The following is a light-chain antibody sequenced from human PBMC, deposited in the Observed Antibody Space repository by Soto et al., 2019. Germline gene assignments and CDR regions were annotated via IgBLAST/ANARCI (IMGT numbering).Light chain of an antibody. CDR2: AAS. CDR1: ETIITF. J-gene: IGKJ1*01. CDR3: QQSYSFPRT. V-gene: IGKV1-39*01. Sequence: DIQMTQSPPSLSASVGDRVSISCRASETIITFLNWYQQKPGKAPKVLIYAASSLQSGVPSRFSGSGSGTEFTLTISSLQPEDFATYYCQQSYSFPRTFGQGTKVEIK.